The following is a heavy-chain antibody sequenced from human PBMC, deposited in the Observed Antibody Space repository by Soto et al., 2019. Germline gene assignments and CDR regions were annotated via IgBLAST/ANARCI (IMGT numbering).Heavy chain of an antibody. J-gene: IGHJ6*02. CDR2: VIPVFDTA. CDR3: ATGGHNDGYNFYPGMDV. D-gene: IGHD5-18*01. Sequence: QVQVVQSGAEVKKPGSSVKVSCKVSGGIFTNNAISWVRQAPGQGLEWLGGVIPVFDTAYYAQIFRGRLRNSADGATITAYMELRGLTAADTSVYFCATGGHNDGYNFYPGMDVWCQGTTVTVS. V-gene: IGHV1-69*01. CDR1: GGIFTNNA.